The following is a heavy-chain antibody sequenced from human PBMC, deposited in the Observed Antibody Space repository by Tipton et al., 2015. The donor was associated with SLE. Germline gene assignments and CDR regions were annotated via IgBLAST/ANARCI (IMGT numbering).Heavy chain of an antibody. CDR2: IYYSGST. CDR3: ARDLLSWDAFDI. J-gene: IGHJ3*02. CDR1: GGSISSYY. Sequence: TLSLTCTVSGGSISSYYWSWIRQPPGKGLEWIGYIYYSGSTNYNPSLKSRVTMSVDTSKNQFSLKLSSVTAADTAVYYCARDLLSWDAFDIWGQGTMVTVSS. D-gene: IGHD2/OR15-2a*01. V-gene: IGHV4-59*01.